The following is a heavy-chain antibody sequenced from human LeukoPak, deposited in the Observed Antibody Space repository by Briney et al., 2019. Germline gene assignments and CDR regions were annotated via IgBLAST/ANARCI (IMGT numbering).Heavy chain of an antibody. Sequence: GGSLGLSCLTSGFTLSTNAMSWVRQAPGKGLEWISGISGSGASTYYADSVKGRFTISRDDSRNTLYLQMNSLRGDDTAVYYCAKDVGKWESLHFFDYWGQGTLVTVSS. D-gene: IGHD1-26*01. CDR1: GFTLSTNA. V-gene: IGHV3-23*01. CDR2: ISGSGAST. CDR3: AKDVGKWESLHFFDY. J-gene: IGHJ4*02.